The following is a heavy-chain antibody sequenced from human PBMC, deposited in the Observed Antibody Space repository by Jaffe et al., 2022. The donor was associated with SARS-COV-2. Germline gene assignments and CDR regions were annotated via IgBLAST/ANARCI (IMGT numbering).Heavy chain of an antibody. CDR1: GYSFSNYW. D-gene: IGHD6-19*01. Sequence: EVQLVQSGAEVKKPGESLKISCKGSGYSFSNYWIGWVRQMPGKGLEWMGFIYPDESDTTYSPSFQGQVTISADRTFSTAYLQWSSLKASDTAMYYCARLDSRGWYGPPHSGHLDVWGKGTTVTVSS. V-gene: IGHV5-51*01. J-gene: IGHJ6*04. CDR2: IYPDESDT. CDR3: ARLDSRGWYGPPHSGHLDV.